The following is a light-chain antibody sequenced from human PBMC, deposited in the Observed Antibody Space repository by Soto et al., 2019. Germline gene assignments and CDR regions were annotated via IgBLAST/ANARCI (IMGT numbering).Light chain of an antibody. V-gene: IGLV2-8*01. Sequence: QSVLTQPPSASGSPGQSVTISCXGTSXDVGGYNYVSWYQQYPGRAPKLMIYEVTKRPSGVPDRFSGSKSGNTASLTVSGLQAEDEADYYCSSYAASNNFYFVFGGGTKLTVL. CDR1: SXDVGGYNY. J-gene: IGLJ3*02. CDR3: SSYAASNNFYFV. CDR2: EVT.